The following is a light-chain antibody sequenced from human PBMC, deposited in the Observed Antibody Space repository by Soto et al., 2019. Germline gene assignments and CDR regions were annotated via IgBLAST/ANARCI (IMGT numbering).Light chain of an antibody. CDR1: SSGVGGYNF. CDR3: SSYTTSSTVV. J-gene: IGLJ1*01. Sequence: QSALTQPASVFGSPGQSITITCTVTSSGVGGYNFVSWYQQHPGKAPKLMIYEVSNRPSGVSNRFSGSKSGNTASLTISGLQPEDEADYYCSSYTTSSTVVFGTGTKVTVL. V-gene: IGLV2-14*03. CDR2: EVS.